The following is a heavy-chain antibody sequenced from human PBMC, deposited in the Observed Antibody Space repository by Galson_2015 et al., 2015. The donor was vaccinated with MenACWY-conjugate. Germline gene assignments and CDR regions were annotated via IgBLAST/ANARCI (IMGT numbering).Heavy chain of an antibody. Sequence: SLRLSCAASGFTFSAYNMNWVRQAPGKGLEWISFISRSSDSIHYAGSFKGRFTIARDNTKNSLPLLMNSLRVEDTAVYYCLSSGAQPGHYWGQGTLVTVSS. CDR3: LSSGAQPGHY. J-gene: IGHJ4*02. CDR1: GFTFSAYN. D-gene: IGHD3-22*01. V-gene: IGHV3-48*04. CDR2: ISRSSDSI.